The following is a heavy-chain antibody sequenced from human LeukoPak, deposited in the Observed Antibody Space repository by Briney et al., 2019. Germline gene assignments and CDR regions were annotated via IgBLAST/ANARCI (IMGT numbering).Heavy chain of an antibody. CDR2: IKNDGSEK. Sequence: GGSLRLSCAAYGFTFSSSWMSWLRQAPGGGLEWVANIKNDGSEKYYVDSVKGRFTFSRDNAKNSVFLQMNSLRPEDTAVYYCARQVGYGYGLFDQWGQGTLVIVSS. J-gene: IGHJ4*02. CDR1: GFTFSSSW. CDR3: ARQVGYGYGLFDQ. D-gene: IGHD5-18*01. V-gene: IGHV3-7*01.